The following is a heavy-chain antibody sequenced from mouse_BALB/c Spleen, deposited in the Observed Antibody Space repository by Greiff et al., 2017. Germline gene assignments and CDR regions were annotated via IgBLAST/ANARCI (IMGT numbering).Heavy chain of an antibody. CDR1: GYTFTDYN. V-gene: IGHV1-18*01. D-gene: IGHD1-1*01. CDR3: ARRDLTGYFDV. CDR2: INPNNGGT. J-gene: IGHJ1*01. Sequence: VHVKQSGPELVKPGASVKIPCKASGYTFTDYNMDWVKQSHGKSLEWIGDINPNNGGTIYNQKFKGKATLTVDKSSSTAYMELRSLTSEDTAVYYCARRDLTGYFDVWGAGTTVTVSS.